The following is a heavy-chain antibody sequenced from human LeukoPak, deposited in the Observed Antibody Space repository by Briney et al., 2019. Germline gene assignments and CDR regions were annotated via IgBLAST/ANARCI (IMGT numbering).Heavy chain of an antibody. Sequence: KFQGRVTITRDTSASTAYMELSSLRSEDTAVYYCARDLYYDCSGYYPTPFDYWGQGTLVTVSS. V-gene: IGHV1-3*01. CDR3: ARDLYYDCSGYYPTPFDY. J-gene: IGHJ4*02. D-gene: IGHD3-22*01.